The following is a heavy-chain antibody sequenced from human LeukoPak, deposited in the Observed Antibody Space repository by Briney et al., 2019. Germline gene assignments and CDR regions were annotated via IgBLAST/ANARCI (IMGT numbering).Heavy chain of an antibody. V-gene: IGHV4-38-2*02. CDR1: GYSISSGYY. CDR2: IYYSGST. Sequence: SETLSLTCTVSGYSISSGYYWGWIRQPPGKGLEWIGSIYYSGSTYYNPSLKSRVTISVDTSKNQFSLKLNSVTAADTAVYYCAVVRGALFYDCWGQGTLVTVSS. J-gene: IGHJ4*02. CDR3: AVVRGALFYDC. D-gene: IGHD3-10*01.